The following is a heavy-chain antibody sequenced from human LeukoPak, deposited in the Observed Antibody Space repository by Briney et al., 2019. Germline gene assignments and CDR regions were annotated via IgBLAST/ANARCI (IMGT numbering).Heavy chain of an antibody. CDR2: IYYSGST. CDR3: ARDRPGWVGAIDI. D-gene: IGHD6-19*01. J-gene: IGHJ3*02. Sequence: SETLSLTCTVSGGSISSYYWSWIRQPPGKGLEWIGYIYYSGSTNYNPSLKSRVTISVDTSKNQFSLKLSSVTAADTAVYYCARDRPGWVGAIDIWGQGTMVTVSS. V-gene: IGHV4-59*01. CDR1: GGSISSYY.